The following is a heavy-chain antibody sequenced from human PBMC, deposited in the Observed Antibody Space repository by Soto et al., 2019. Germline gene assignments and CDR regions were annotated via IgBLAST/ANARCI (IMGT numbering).Heavy chain of an antibody. V-gene: IGHV1-18*01. CDR3: ARTGYSSGWNAFDI. Sequence: ASVKVSCKASGYTFTNFGISWVRQAPGQGLEWMGWISAYNGNTNYAQKFQGRVTMTTDTSTSTAYMEVRSLRFDDTAVYYCARTGYSSGWNAFDIWGQGTMVTVSS. CDR2: ISAYNGNT. D-gene: IGHD6-19*01. CDR1: GYTFTNFG. J-gene: IGHJ3*02.